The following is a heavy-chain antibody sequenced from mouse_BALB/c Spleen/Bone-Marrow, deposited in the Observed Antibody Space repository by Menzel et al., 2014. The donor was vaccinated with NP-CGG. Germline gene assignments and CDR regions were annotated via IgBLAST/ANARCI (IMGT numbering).Heavy chain of an antibody. V-gene: IGHV5-12-2*01. D-gene: IGHD1-2*01. CDR3: ARRYDYGYGPFAY. J-gene: IGHJ3*01. CDR1: GFTFSSYT. CDR2: ISNGGGST. Sequence: EVQGAESGGGLVQPGGSLKLSCAASGFTFSSYTMSWVRQTPEKRLEWVAYISNGGGSTYYPDTLKGRFTISRDNAKNTLYLQMSSLKSEDTAMYYCARRYDYGYGPFAYWGQGTLVTVSA.